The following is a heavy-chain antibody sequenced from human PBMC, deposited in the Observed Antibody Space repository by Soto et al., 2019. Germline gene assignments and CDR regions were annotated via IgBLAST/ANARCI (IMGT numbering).Heavy chain of an antibody. V-gene: IGHV4-59*01. CDR3: ARAYGDCFHY. D-gene: IGHD4-17*01. Sequence: SETLSLTCTVSGGSISSYYWSWIRQPPGKGLEWIGYIYYSGSTNYNPSLKSRVTISVDTAKNQFSLKLSSVTAADTAVYYCARAYGDCFHYWGQGTLVTVSS. CDR1: GGSISSYY. J-gene: IGHJ4*02. CDR2: IYYSGST.